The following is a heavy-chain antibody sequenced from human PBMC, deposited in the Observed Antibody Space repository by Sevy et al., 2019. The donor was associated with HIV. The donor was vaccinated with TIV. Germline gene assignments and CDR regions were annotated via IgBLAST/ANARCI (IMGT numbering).Heavy chain of an antibody. CDR1: GFTFSTYA. CDR3: AKVSGGPSGSYSGLSSAFDI. V-gene: IGHV3-23*01. J-gene: IGHJ3*02. Sequence: GGSLRLSCVASGFTFSTYAMTWVRQAPGKGLEWVSVISGSGGRTYYADSVKGRFTISRDNSKNTLYLQMNSVRAEDTAIYYCAKVSGGPSGSYSGLSSAFDIWVQGTMVTVSS. D-gene: IGHD1-26*01. CDR2: ISGSGGRT.